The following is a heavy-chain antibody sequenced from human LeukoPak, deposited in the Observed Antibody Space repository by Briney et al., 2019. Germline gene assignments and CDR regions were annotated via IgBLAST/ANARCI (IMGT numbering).Heavy chain of an antibody. CDR1: GASISSGTYY. Sequence: PSQTLSLTCTVSGASISSGTYYWGWIRQPPGKGLEWIGSIYYSGSTYYNPSLKSRVTISVDASKNQFSLKLSSVTAADTAVYYCARDGEGDYWGQGTLVTVSS. J-gene: IGHJ4*02. V-gene: IGHV4-39*07. CDR2: IYYSGST. D-gene: IGHD3-10*01. CDR3: ARDGEGDY.